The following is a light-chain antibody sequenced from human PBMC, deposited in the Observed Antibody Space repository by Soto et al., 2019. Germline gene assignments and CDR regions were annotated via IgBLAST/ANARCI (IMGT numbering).Light chain of an antibody. CDR2: GAS. CDR3: QQYGSSGT. Sequence: EIVLAQSPVTLSWPPVERSTLSCMASQSFSSTYLAWYQQKPGQAPRLLIYGASNRATGIPDRFSGSGSGTDFTLTISRLEPEDFAVYYCQQYGSSGTFGQGTKVDIK. V-gene: IGKV3-20*01. J-gene: IGKJ1*01. CDR1: QSFSSTY.